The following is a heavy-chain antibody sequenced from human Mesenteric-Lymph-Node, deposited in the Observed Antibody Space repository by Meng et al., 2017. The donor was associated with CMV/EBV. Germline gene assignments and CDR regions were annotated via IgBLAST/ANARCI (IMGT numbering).Heavy chain of an antibody. CDR2: ISYDGSNK. CDR1: GFTFSSYA. D-gene: IGHD5-12*01. CDR3: AKDVVQEEYNHRMDV. Sequence: GESLKNSCAASGFTFSSYAMHWVRQAPGKGLEWVAVISYDGSNKYYADSVKGRFTISRDNSKNTLYLQMNSLRAEDTAVYYCAKDVVQEEYNHRMDVWGQGTTVTVSS. J-gene: IGHJ6*02. V-gene: IGHV3-30*04.